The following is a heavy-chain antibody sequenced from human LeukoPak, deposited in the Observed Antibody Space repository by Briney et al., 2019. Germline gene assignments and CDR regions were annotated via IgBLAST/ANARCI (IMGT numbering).Heavy chain of an antibody. Sequence: ASVKVSCKASGYTFTGYYMHWVRQAPGQGLEWMGWINPNSGGTNYAQKFQGWVTMTRDTSISTAYMELSSLRSEDTAVYYCARGPSTTVAYYFDYWGQGTLVTVSS. CDR3: ARGPSTTVAYYFDY. CDR2: INPNSGGT. CDR1: GYTFTGYY. D-gene: IGHD4-23*01. J-gene: IGHJ4*02. V-gene: IGHV1-2*04.